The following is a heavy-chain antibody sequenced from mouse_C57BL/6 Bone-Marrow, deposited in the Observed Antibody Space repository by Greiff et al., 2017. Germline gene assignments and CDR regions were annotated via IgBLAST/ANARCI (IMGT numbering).Heavy chain of an antibody. D-gene: IGHD1-1*01. Sequence: QVQLQQPGAELVKPGASVKLSCKASGYTFTSYWMQWVKQRPGQGLEWIGEIDPSDSYTNYNQKFKGKATLTVDTSSSTAYMQLSSLTSEYSAVYYCASYYGSSYWYFDVWGTGTTVTVSS. CDR3: ASYYGSSYWYFDV. J-gene: IGHJ1*03. CDR1: GYTFTSYW. V-gene: IGHV1-50*01. CDR2: IDPSDSYT.